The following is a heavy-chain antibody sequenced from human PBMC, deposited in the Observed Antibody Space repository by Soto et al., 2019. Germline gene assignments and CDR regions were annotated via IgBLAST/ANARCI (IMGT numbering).Heavy chain of an antibody. V-gene: IGHV3-23*01. CDR3: AKDIAARPELDY. CDR1: GFTFSSYA. J-gene: IGHJ4*02. Sequence: RGSLRLSCAASGFTFSSYAMSWVRQAPGKGLEWVSAISGSGGSTYYADSVKGRFTISRDNSKNTLYLQMNSLRAEDTAVYYCAKDIAARPELDYWGQGTLVTVSS. CDR2: ISGSGGST. D-gene: IGHD6-6*01.